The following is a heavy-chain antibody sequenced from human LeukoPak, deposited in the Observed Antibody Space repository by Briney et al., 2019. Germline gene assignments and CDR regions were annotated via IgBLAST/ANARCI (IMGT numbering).Heavy chain of an antibody. J-gene: IGHJ4*02. Sequence: GGSLRLSCAASGFTFSRYGMHWVRQAPGKGLEWVAVIWYDGSNKYYADSVKGRFTISRDNSKNTLYLQMNSLRAEDTDVYYCASTMGATRSLDCWGQGALVTVSS. V-gene: IGHV3-33*01. CDR3: ASTMGATRSLDC. CDR2: IWYDGSNK. D-gene: IGHD1-26*01. CDR1: GFTFSRYG.